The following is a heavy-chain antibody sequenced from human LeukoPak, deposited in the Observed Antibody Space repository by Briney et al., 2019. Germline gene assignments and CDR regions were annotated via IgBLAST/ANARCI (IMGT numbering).Heavy chain of an antibody. V-gene: IGHV4-61*01. Sequence: PSETLSLTCTVSGGSVSSGSYYWGWIRQPPGKGLEWIGYIYYSGSTNYNPSLKSRVTISVDTSKNQFSLKLSSVTAADTAVYYCASTYVDYVPSYGMDVWGKGTTVTVSS. CDR2: IYYSGST. J-gene: IGHJ6*04. CDR3: ASTYVDYVPSYGMDV. CDR1: GGSVSSGSYY. D-gene: IGHD4-17*01.